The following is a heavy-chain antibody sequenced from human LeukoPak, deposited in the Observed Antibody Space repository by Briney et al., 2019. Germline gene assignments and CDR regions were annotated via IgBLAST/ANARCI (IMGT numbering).Heavy chain of an antibody. CDR1: GFTFSSYA. CDR2: ISGSGGST. J-gene: IGHJ4*02. CDR3: ARWTLQYYYDSSGYALDY. D-gene: IGHD3-22*01. V-gene: IGHV3-23*01. Sequence: GGSLRLSCAASGFTFSSYAMSWVRQAPGKGLEWVSAISGSGGSTYYADSVKGRFTIPRDNSKNTLYLRMNSLRAEDTAVYYCARWTLQYYYDSSGYALDYWGQGTLVTVSS.